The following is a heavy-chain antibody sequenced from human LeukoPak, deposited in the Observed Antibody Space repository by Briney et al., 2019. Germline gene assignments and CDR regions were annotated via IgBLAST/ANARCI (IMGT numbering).Heavy chain of an antibody. D-gene: IGHD3-22*01. CDR1: GGTFSSYA. CDR3: AREDRAYYDSSGYYSFDY. CDR2: IIPIFGTA. Sequence: GASVKVSCKASGGTFSSYAISWVRQAPGQGLEWMGGIIPIFGTANYAQKFQGRVTITADESTSTAYMELSSLRSEDTAVYYCAREDRAYYDSSGYYSFDYWGQGTLVTVSS. J-gene: IGHJ4*02. V-gene: IGHV1-69*13.